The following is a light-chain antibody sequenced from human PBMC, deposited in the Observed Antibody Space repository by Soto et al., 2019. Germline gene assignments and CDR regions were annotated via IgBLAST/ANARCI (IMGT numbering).Light chain of an antibody. J-gene: IGKJ1*01. CDR3: LQDYDYPAT. V-gene: IGKV1-6*01. CDR1: QGVRND. Sequence: AIQMTQSPSSLSASVGDRVTITCRAGQGVRNDLAWFQQKPGKAPKLLIYAASALQTGVPSRFSASGSGTDFTLTISSLQPEDFATYYCLQDYDYPATFGQGTRVEIK. CDR2: AAS.